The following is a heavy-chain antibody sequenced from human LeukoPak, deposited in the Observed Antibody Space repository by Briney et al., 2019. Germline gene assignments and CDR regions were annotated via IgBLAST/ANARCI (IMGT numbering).Heavy chain of an antibody. D-gene: IGHD6-19*01. CDR2: IKHSGST. Sequence: PSETLSLTCTVSGGSISGSNYYWAWIRQHPGKGLEWIGEIKHSGSTNYNPSLKSRVTISVDTSKNQFSLKLSSVTAADTAVYYCARYYLQWLARSTNWFDPWGQGTLVTVSS. V-gene: IGHV4-39*07. CDR1: GGSISGSNYY. CDR3: ARYYLQWLARSTNWFDP. J-gene: IGHJ5*02.